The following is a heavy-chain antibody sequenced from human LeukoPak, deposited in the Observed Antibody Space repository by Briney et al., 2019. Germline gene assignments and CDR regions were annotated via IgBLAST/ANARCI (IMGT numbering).Heavy chain of an antibody. Sequence: GGSLRLSCAASGFSFTSYAMSWVRQTPGKGLEWVSGISGSGGSTYYADSVKGRFTVSRDNSKNTLFLQMNSLRAEDTAVYYCAKDGGLWVSAHWGDSWGRGTLVTVSS. CDR1: GFSFTSYA. V-gene: IGHV3-23*01. J-gene: IGHJ4*02. D-gene: IGHD7-27*01. CDR2: ISGSGGST. CDR3: AKDGGLWVSAHWGDS.